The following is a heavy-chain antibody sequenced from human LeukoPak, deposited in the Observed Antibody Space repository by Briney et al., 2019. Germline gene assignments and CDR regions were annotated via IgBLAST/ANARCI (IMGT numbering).Heavy chain of an antibody. J-gene: IGHJ4*02. D-gene: IGHD3-22*01. Sequence: ASVPVSYMSSVCTFTLYYMHWVRLAPGQGLEWMGWINPNSGGTKYAQKFQGRDTMTRDTSISTAYMELSRLRSDDTAVYYCARDILSTDYYESSGYLGYWGQGTLVTVSS. V-gene: IGHV1-2*02. CDR3: ARDILSTDYYESSGYLGY. CDR1: VCTFTLYY. CDR2: INPNSGGT.